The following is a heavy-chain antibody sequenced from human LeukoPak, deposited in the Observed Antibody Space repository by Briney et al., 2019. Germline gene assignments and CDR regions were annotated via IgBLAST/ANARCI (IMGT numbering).Heavy chain of an antibody. CDR2: INHSGST. CDR3: ARHVWMNYDILTGLGRIDY. J-gene: IGHJ4*02. CDR1: GGSFSGYY. V-gene: IGHV4-34*01. D-gene: IGHD3-9*01. Sequence: PSETLSLTCAVYGGSFSGYYWSWIRQPPGKGLEWIGEINHSGSTNYNPSLKSRVTISVDTSKNQFSLKLSSVTAADTAVYYCARHVWMNYDILTGLGRIDYWGQGTLVTVSS.